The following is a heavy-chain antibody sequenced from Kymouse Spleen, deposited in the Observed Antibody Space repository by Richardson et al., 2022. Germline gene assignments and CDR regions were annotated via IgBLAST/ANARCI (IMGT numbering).Heavy chain of an antibody. CDR1: GFTFSSYG. CDR3: AKETGDRTFDI. V-gene: IGHV3-30*18. CDR2: ISYDGSNK. D-gene: IGHD7-27*02. Sequence: QVQLVESGGGVVQPGRSLRLSCAASGFTFSSYGMHWVRQAPGKGLEWVAVISYDGSNKYYADSVKGRFTISRDNSKNTLYLQMNSLRAEDTAVYYCAKETGDRTFDIWGQGTMVTVSS. J-gene: IGHJ3*02.